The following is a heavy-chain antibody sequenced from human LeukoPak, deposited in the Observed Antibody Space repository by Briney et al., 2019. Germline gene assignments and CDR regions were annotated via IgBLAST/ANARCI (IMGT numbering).Heavy chain of an antibody. CDR3: ARESKSYDGSGYYHDY. CDR2: IYTSGST. CDR1: GGSIRNYY. J-gene: IGHJ4*02. V-gene: IGHV4-4*07. Sequence: SETLSLTCTVAGGSIRNYYWSWIRQPAGKGLEWIGRIYTSGSTDYNPSLKSRVTMSVDTSKNQFSLKLSSVTAADTAVYYCARESKSYDGSGYYHDYWGQGTLVTVSS. D-gene: IGHD3-22*01.